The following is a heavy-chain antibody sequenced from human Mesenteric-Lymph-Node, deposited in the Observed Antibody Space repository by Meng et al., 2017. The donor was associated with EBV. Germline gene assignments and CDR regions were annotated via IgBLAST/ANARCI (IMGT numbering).Heavy chain of an antibody. Sequence: QVQLQRWAAGVLKPSETLSPPGAVYGGSFIGDYWSWIRQPPGKGLEWIGEINAGESTNYNPSLKSRVTMSIDTSKNQFSLKLSSVTAADTAVYYCARTIAGEYGDYVVPLDYWGQGTLVTVSS. CDR2: INAGEST. CDR3: ARTIAGEYGDYVVPLDY. J-gene: IGHJ4*02. CDR1: GGSFIGDY. D-gene: IGHD4-17*01. V-gene: IGHV4-34*01.